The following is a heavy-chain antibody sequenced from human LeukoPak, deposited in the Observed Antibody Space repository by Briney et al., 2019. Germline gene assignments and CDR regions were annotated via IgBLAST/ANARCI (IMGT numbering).Heavy chain of an antibody. J-gene: IGHJ3*02. Sequence: ASVKVSCKASGYTFTVFHMHWVRQAPGQGLEWMGRINPNSGGTNYAQKFQGRVTMTRDTAITTAYMELSRLRSDDTAVYYCARWTTMVRTFDTWGQGTMVTVSS. CDR1: GYTFTVFH. V-gene: IGHV1-2*02. CDR2: INPNSGGT. D-gene: IGHD3-10*01. CDR3: ARWTTMVRTFDT.